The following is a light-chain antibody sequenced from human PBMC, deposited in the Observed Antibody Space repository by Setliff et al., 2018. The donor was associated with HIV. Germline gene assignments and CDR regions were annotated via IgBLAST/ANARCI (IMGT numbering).Light chain of an antibody. Sequence: LTQPPSASGSPGQSVTISCTGTSSDVGGYNYVSWYQQHPGKAPKLMIYEVSRRPSGVPDRFSGSKSGNTASLTVSGLQAEDEADYYCSSYAGNNNLIFGGGTKVTVL. CDR1: SSDVGGYNY. J-gene: IGLJ2*01. CDR2: EVS. CDR3: SSYAGNNNLI. V-gene: IGLV2-8*01.